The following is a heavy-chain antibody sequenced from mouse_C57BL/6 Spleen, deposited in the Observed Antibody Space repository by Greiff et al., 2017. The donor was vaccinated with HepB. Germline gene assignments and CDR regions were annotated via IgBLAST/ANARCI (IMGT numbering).Heavy chain of an antibody. Sequence: EVKVVESGGGLVQPGGSLSLSCATSGFTFTDYYMSWVRQPPGKALEWLGFIRNKANGYTTEYSATVKGRFTISRANSQSILYLQMNALGAEDNATYYCARYYALDYWGQGTSVTVSS. V-gene: IGHV7-3*01. CDR3: ARYYALDY. CDR1: GFTFTDYY. CDR2: IRNKANGYTT. J-gene: IGHJ4*01.